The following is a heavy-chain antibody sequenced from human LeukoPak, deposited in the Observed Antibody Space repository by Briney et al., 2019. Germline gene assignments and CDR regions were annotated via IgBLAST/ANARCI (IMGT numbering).Heavy chain of an antibody. D-gene: IGHD6-19*01. J-gene: IGHJ4*02. CDR3: AKDGRVRYSSGWYYFDY. CDR1: GFSVSGNY. Sequence: GGSLRLSCAASGFSVSGNYMSWVRQAPGKGLEWVSAISGSGGSTYYADSVKGRFTISRDNSKNTLYLQMNSLRAEDTAVYYCAKDGRVRYSSGWYYFDYWGQGTLVTVSS. CDR2: ISGSGGST. V-gene: IGHV3-23*01.